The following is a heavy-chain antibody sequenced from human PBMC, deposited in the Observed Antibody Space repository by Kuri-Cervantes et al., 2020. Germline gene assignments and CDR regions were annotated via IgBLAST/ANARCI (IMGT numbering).Heavy chain of an antibody. D-gene: IGHD3-22*01. Sequence: ASVKVSCKASGYTLTSYGISWVRQAPGQGLEWMGWISAYNGDTNYAQKLQGRVTMTTDTSTSTAYMELRSLRSDDTAVYYCARAEVLYYDPPRATWFDPWGQGTLVTDSS. CDR2: ISAYNGDT. CDR1: GYTLTSYG. V-gene: IGHV1-18*01. J-gene: IGHJ5*02. CDR3: ARAEVLYYDPPRATWFDP.